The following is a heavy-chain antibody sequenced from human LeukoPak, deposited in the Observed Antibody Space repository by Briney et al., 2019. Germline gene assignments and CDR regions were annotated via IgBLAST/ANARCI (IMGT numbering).Heavy chain of an antibody. CDR2: IYYSGST. D-gene: IGHD6-19*01. CDR3: ARDRGFGSGWYRD. V-gene: IGHV4-59*01. J-gene: IGHJ4*02. CDR1: GVSISSYY. Sequence: SETLSLTCTVSGVSISSYYWSWIRQPPGKGLEWIGYIYYSGSTNYNPSLKSRVTISVDTSKNQFSLKLSSVTAADTAVYYCARDRGFGSGWYRDWGQGTLVTVSS.